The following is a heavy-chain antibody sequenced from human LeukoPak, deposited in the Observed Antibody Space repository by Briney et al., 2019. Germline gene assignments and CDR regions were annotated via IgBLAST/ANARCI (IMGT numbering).Heavy chain of an antibody. CDR1: GGSFSGYY. D-gene: IGHD3-3*01. CDR2: INHSGST. CDR3: ARRYDFWSGYV. J-gene: IGHJ4*02. Sequence: SETLSLTCAVYGGSFSGYYWSWIRQPPGKGLEWIGEINHSGSTNYNPSLKSRVTISVDTSKNQFSLKLSSVTAADTAVYYCARRYDFWSGYVWGQGTLVTVSS. V-gene: IGHV4-34*01.